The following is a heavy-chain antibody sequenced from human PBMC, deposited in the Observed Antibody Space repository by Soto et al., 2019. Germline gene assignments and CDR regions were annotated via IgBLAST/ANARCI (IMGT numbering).Heavy chain of an antibody. J-gene: IGHJ4*02. V-gene: IGHV3-21*01. Sequence: GGSLRLSCAASGFTFSDYSMNWVRQAPGKGLEWVSSTSSGSSYIYYADSVTGRFTISRDNAKNSLYLQINSLRAEDTAVYYCAKGYGDYEYYFDYWGQGTLVTVSS. CDR2: TSSGSSYI. D-gene: IGHD4-17*01. CDR1: GFTFSDYS. CDR3: AKGYGDYEYYFDY.